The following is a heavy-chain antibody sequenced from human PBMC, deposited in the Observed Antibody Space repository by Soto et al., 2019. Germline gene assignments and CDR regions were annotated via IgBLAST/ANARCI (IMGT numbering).Heavy chain of an antibody. CDR2: INPSGGST. CDR3: ARGPAEWSGYPSEFDY. CDR1: VGTFSSYA. J-gene: IGHJ4*02. V-gene: IGHV1-46*03. Sequence: ASVKVSCKASVGTFSSYAISWVRQAPGQGLEWMGGINPSGGSTSYAQKFQGRVTMTRDTSTSTVYMELSSLRSEDTAVYYCARGPAEWSGYPSEFDYWGQGTLVTVSS. D-gene: IGHD5-12*01.